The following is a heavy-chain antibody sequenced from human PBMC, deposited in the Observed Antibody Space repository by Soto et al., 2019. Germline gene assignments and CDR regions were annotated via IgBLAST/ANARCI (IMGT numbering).Heavy chain of an antibody. J-gene: IGHJ1*01. V-gene: IGHV3-33*01. Sequence: GGSLRLSCAASGFTFSSYGMHWVRQAPGRGLEWVAVIWYDGSKEYYADSVKGRFTISRDNSKNTLFLQMNSLRAEDTAVYYCARDDQYYYDSRGYYAEYFQHWGQGTLVTVSS. CDR1: GFTFSSYG. CDR2: IWYDGSKE. D-gene: IGHD3-22*01. CDR3: ARDDQYYYDSRGYYAEYFQH.